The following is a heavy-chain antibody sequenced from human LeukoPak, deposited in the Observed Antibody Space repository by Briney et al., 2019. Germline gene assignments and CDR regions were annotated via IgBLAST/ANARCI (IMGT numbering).Heavy chain of an antibody. V-gene: IGHV3-53*01. J-gene: IGHJ6*04. CDR1: GFTVSSNY. CDR3: AELGITMIGGV. D-gene: IGHD3-10*02. CDR2: IYSGGTT. Sequence: GGSLRLSCTASGFTVSSNYMSWVRQAPGKGLEWVSVIYSGGTTYYADSVKGRFTISRDNAKNSLYLQMNSLRAEDTAVYYCAELGITMIGGVWGKGTTVTISS.